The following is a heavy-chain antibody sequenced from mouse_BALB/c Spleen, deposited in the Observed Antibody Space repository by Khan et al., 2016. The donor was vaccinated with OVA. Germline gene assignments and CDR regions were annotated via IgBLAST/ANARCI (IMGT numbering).Heavy chain of an antibody. Sequence: QIQLVQSGPELKKPGETVKISCKASGHTFTKFGVNWVKQAPGKGLKWMGWINTYTGEPTYADDFNGRFAFSLETSASTAYLQINNLKNEDTATYFCAKPPYVSYVLDNWGQGTSVTVSS. D-gene: IGHD1-1*01. CDR3: AKPPYVSYVLDN. CDR2: INTYTGEP. V-gene: IGHV9-3-1*01. J-gene: IGHJ4*01. CDR1: GHTFTKFG.